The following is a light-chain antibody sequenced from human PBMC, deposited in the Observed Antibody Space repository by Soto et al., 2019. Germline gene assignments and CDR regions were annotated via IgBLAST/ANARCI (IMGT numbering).Light chain of an antibody. J-gene: IGLJ2*01. CDR3: SSFAGGGNPVL. CDR2: EVT. CDR1: SSDVGGYNY. V-gene: IGLV2-8*01. Sequence: QSALTQPPSASGSLGQSVTISCTGTSSDVGGYNYVSWHQQHPGKAPKVMIYEVTKRPPGVPDRFSGSKSGNTASLTVSGRQADDAADYYCSSFAGGGNPVLLGGGTKLTVL.